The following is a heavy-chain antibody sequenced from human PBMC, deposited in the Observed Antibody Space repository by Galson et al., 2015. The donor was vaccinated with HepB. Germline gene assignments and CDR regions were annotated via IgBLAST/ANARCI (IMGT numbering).Heavy chain of an antibody. CDR1: GFPFNNAW. CDR2: IKSKTDGETT. V-gene: IGHV3-15*01. J-gene: IGHJ5*02. Sequence: SLRLSCAASGFPFNNAWMTWIRQAPGMGLEWVGRIKSKTDGETTDYAAPVEGRFTISRDDSKNRLYLQMNSLKPEDTAVYYCTTDVHYSTYWSWLDPWGQGTLVTVSS. D-gene: IGHD2-8*02. CDR3: TTDVHYSTYWSWLDP.